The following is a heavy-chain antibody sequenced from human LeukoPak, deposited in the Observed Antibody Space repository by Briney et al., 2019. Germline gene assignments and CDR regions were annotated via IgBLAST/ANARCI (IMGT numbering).Heavy chain of an antibody. J-gene: IGHJ4*02. Sequence: SETLSLTCTVSGGSISSGDYYWSWIRQPPGKGLEWIGYIYYSGSTYYNPSLKSRVTVSVDTSKNQFSLKLSSVTAADPAVYYCAREEMATIKGGFVAYWGQGTLVTVSS. CDR3: AREEMATIKGGFVAY. CDR2: IYYSGST. CDR1: GGSISSGDYY. V-gene: IGHV4-30-4*08. D-gene: IGHD5-24*01.